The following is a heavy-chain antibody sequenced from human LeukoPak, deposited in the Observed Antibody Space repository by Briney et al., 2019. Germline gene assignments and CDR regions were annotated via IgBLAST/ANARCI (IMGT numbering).Heavy chain of an antibody. J-gene: IGHJ4*02. V-gene: IGHV1-24*01. D-gene: IGHD6-13*01. Sequence: ASVKVSCKVSGYTLTELSMHWVRQAPGKGLEWMGGFDPEDGETIYAQKFQGRVTMTEDTSTDTAYMELSSLRSEDTAVYYCATGRIAAAGLGYWGQGTLVTVSS. CDR1: GYTLTELS. CDR3: ATGRIAAAGLGY. CDR2: FDPEDGET.